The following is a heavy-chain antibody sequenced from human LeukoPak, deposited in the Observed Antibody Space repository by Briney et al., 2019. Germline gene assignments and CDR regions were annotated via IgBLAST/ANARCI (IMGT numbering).Heavy chain of an antibody. CDR2: IYPDDSDI. CDR3: ARHGRGSRSPNAFDI. Sequence: GESLKISCKGSGCSFTDYRIGWVRQMPGEGLQWMGIIYPDDSDIRYSPSFQGQVTISADKSIITAYLQWSSLKASDTAMYYCARHGRGSRSPNAFDIWGQGTMASVSS. J-gene: IGHJ3*02. CDR1: GCSFTDYR. D-gene: IGHD3-10*01. V-gene: IGHV5-51*01.